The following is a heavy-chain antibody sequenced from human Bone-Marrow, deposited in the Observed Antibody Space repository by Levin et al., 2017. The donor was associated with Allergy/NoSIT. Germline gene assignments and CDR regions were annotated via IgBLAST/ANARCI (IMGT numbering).Heavy chain of an antibody. Sequence: GGSLRLSCAASGFMFSTYAMSWVRQAPGKGLEWVSGISASGGSTFYADSMKGRFTISRDNSKNTLYLQMNSLRAEDTALYYCAKDVGGGYSKYYFDHWGQGGLVTVSS. J-gene: IGHJ4*02. CDR3: AKDVGGGYSKYYFDH. D-gene: IGHD3-10*01. CDR1: GFMFSTYA. V-gene: IGHV3-23*01. CDR2: ISASGGST.